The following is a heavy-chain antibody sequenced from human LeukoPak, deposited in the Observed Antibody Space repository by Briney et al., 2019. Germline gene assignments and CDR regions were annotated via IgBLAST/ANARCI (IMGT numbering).Heavy chain of an antibody. CDR3: AKDDAWLRFGE. Sequence: GGSLRLSCAASGFTFSSFAINWVRQAPGKGLEWVSGISGSGGNTHYADSVKGRFTISRDNSKNTLYLEVISLTAEDTAVYYCAKDDAWLRFGEWSQGTLVTVSS. D-gene: IGHD3-10*01. CDR1: GFTFSSFA. J-gene: IGHJ4*02. CDR2: ISGSGGNT. V-gene: IGHV3-23*01.